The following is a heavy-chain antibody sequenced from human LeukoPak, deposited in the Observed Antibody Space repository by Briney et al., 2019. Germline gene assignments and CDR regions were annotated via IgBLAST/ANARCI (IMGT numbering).Heavy chain of an antibody. J-gene: IGHJ4*02. Sequence: GGSLRLSCAASGFTFSSYAMHWVRQAPGKGLEWVAVISYDGSNKYYAGSVKGRFTISRDNSKNTLYLRMNSLRAEDTAVYYCAREDYVWGSYRYYFDYWGQGTLVTVSS. D-gene: IGHD3-16*02. CDR1: GFTFSSYA. V-gene: IGHV3-30*04. CDR2: ISYDGSNK. CDR3: AREDYVWGSYRYYFDY.